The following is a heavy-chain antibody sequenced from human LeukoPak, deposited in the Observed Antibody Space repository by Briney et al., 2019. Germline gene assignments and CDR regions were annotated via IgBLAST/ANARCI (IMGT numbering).Heavy chain of an antibody. CDR2: IGSDNKP. Sequence: TGGSLRLSCEASGFTFSAYAMTWVRQAPGKGLEWVSSIGSDNKPHYSESVKGRFAISRDNSKNTLYMQMNSLRADDTAVYFCARTSLHYFGSGSYSLDVFDIWGQGTMVTVSS. D-gene: IGHD3-10*01. J-gene: IGHJ3*02. V-gene: IGHV3-23*05. CDR1: GFTFSAYA. CDR3: ARTSLHYFGSGSYSLDVFDI.